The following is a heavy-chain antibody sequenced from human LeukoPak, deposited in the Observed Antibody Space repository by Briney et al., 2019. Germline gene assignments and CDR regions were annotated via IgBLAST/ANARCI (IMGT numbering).Heavy chain of an antibody. CDR2: INPNSGGT. CDR3: ARDLYAVEMATTPFYFDY. D-gene: IGHD5-24*01. V-gene: IGHV1-2*02. J-gene: IGHJ4*02. Sequence: ASVKVSCKASGYPFYTYGLSWVRQAPGQGLEWMGWINPNSGGTNYAQKFQGRVAMTRDTSISTAYMELSRLRSDDTAVYYCARDLYAVEMATTPFYFDYWGQGTLVTVSS. CDR1: GYPFYTYG.